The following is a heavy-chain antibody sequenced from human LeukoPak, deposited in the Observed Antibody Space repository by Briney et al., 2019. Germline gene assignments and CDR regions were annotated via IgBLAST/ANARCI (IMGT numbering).Heavy chain of an antibody. J-gene: IGHJ4*02. CDR2: SSGSGGST. CDR3: AKGGGYSYGSDY. CDR1: GFTFSSYA. V-gene: IGHV3-23*01. D-gene: IGHD5-18*01. Sequence: GGSLRLSCAASGFTFSSYAMSWVRQAPGKGLEWVSASSGSGGSTYYADSVKGRFTISRDNSKNTLYLQMNSLRAEDTAVYYCAKGGGYSYGSDYWGQGTLVTVSS.